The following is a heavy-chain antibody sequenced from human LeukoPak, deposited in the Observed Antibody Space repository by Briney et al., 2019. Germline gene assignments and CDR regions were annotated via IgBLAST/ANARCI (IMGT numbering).Heavy chain of an antibody. D-gene: IGHD2-2*01. CDR3: ARGIVVVPAAKRGGYYFDY. V-gene: IGHV3-21*01. CDR1: GFTFSSYS. Sequence: GGSLRLSCAASGFTFSSYSMNWVRQAPGKGLEWVSSISSSSSYIYYADSVKGRFTTSRDNAKNSLYLQMNSLRAEDTAVYYCARGIVVVPAAKRGGYYFDYWGQGTLVTVSS. J-gene: IGHJ4*02. CDR2: ISSSSSYI.